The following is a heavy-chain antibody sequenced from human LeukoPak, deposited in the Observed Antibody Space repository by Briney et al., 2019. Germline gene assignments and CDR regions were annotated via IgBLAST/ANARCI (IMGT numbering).Heavy chain of an antibody. CDR1: GGSIGSYY. Sequence: SETLSLTCTVSGGSIGSYYWSWIRQPPGKGLEWIGYIHYSGSTNHNPSLKSRVTISIDTSKNQISLRLTSVTAADTAVYYCAGYGSYWDWYFDLWGRGTLVTVST. CDR2: IHYSGST. J-gene: IGHJ2*01. CDR3: AGYGSYWDWYFDL. V-gene: IGHV4-59*01. D-gene: IGHD1-26*01.